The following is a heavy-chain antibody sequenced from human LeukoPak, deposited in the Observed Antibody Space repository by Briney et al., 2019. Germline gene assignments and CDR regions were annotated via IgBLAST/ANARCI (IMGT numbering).Heavy chain of an antibody. D-gene: IGHD3-16*01. CDR2: VYYSGNT. CDR1: GGSISSYY. CDR3: AQGGAYFDY. Sequence: SEALSLTCTASGGSISSYYWSWIRQPPGKGLEWIGYVYYSGNTNYNPSLKSRVTISLDTSKHRFSLKLNSVTAADTAVYYCAQGGAYFDYWGQGTLVTVSS. V-gene: IGHV4-59*01. J-gene: IGHJ4*02.